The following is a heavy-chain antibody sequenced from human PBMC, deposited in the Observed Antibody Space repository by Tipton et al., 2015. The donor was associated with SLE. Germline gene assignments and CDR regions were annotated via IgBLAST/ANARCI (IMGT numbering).Heavy chain of an antibody. J-gene: IGHJ6*02. D-gene: IGHD3-3*01. CDR1: GFTFSSYA. Sequence: SLRLSCAASGFTFSSYAMSWVRQAPGKGLEWVAVISYDGSNKYYADSVKGRFTISRDNSKNTLYVQMNSLRAEDTAVYYCARDGSSPYDFWSGYPYYYYTMDVWGQGTTVTVSS. CDR3: ARDGSSPYDFWSGYPYYYYTMDV. V-gene: IGHV3-30-3*01. CDR2: ISYDGSNK.